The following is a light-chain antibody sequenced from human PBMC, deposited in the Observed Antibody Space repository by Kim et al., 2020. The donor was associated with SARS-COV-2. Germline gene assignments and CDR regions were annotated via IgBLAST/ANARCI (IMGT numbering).Light chain of an antibody. Sequence: VSPGERAPHSCRASQSVSDDLGWYQQKPGQAPRLLIYGASTSATGIPARFSGSGSGTEFTLTISSLQSEDFAVYYCQQYSNWPPYTFGQGTKLEI. J-gene: IGKJ2*01. CDR2: GAS. CDR1: QSVSDD. CDR3: QQYSNWPPYT. V-gene: IGKV3-15*01.